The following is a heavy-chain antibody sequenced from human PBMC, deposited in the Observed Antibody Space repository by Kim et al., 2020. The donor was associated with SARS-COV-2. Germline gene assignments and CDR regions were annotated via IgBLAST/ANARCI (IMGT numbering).Heavy chain of an antibody. Sequence: GGSLRLSCAASGFTFSSYSMNWVRQAPGKGLEWVSSISSSSSYIYYADSVKGRFTISRDNAKNSLYLQMNSLRAEDTAVYYCARVDILTGYYGDYWGQGTLVTVSS. CDR2: ISSSSSYI. V-gene: IGHV3-21*01. CDR3: ARVDILTGYYGDY. CDR1: GFTFSSYS. J-gene: IGHJ4*02. D-gene: IGHD3-9*01.